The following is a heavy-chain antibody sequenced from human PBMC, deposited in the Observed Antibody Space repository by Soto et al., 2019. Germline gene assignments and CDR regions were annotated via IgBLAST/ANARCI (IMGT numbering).Heavy chain of an antibody. CDR3: ARGGGVQLELRYYYYYRDV. D-gene: IGHD1-7*01. Sequence: QVQLQQWGAGLLKPSETLSLTCAVSGGSFSGYYWSWIRQPPGKGLEWIGEINHSGSTNYNPSLQSRVTISVDTSKNQFSLKLSSVTAADTAVYYCARGGGVQLELRYYYYYRDVWGKGTTVTVSS. CDR1: GGSFSGYY. J-gene: IGHJ6*03. V-gene: IGHV4-34*01. CDR2: INHSGST.